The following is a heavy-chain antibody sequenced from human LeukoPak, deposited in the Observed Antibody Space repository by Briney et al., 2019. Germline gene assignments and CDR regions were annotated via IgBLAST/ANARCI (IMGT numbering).Heavy chain of an antibody. J-gene: IGHJ5*02. CDR2: ISAYNGNT. D-gene: IGHD3-22*01. Sequence: ASVKVSCKASGYTLPSYGISWLRQAPGQGLEWMGWISAYNGNTNYAQKLQGRVTMTTDTSTSTAYMELRSLRSDDTAVYYCARVYDSSGYYSNWFDPWGQGTLVTVSS. CDR3: ARVYDSSGYYSNWFDP. V-gene: IGHV1-18*01. CDR1: GYTLPSYG.